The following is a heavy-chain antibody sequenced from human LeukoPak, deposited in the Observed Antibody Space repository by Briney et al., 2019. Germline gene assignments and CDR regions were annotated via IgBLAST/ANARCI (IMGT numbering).Heavy chain of an antibody. CDR2: IYSSGST. CDR3: ARSGSYYPDY. J-gene: IGHJ4*02. Sequence: SETLSLTCTVSGGSISSYYWSWIRQPPGKGLEWIGYIYSSGSTNYNPSLKSRATISVDTSRNQFSLNLRSVTAADTAVYYCARSGSYYPDYWGQGTLVTVSS. CDR1: GGSISSYY. V-gene: IGHV4-59*01. D-gene: IGHD1-26*01.